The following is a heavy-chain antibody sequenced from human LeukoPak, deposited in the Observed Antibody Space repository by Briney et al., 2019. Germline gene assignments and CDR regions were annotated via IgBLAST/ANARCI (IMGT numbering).Heavy chain of an antibody. CDR1: GYTVTPYG. Sequence: ASVKDSCKASGYTVTPYGISWVRQAPGQGLEWMGWISAYNGNTKSAQKFQGRVTMTTDTSRTTAYMELRSLRSDDTAVYYCARDEGELPTGRAFDIWGQGTMVTVSS. CDR3: ARDEGELPTGRAFDI. D-gene: IGHD1-26*01. V-gene: IGHV1-18*01. J-gene: IGHJ3*02. CDR2: ISAYNGNT.